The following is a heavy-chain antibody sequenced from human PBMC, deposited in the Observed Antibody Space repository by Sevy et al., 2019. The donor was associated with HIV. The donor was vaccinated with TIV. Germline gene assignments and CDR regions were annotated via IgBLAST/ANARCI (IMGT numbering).Heavy chain of an antibody. J-gene: IGHJ4*02. Sequence: GGSLRLSCAASGFTFSSYSVNWVRQAPGKGLEWVSSISSSSSYIYYADSVKGRFTISRDNAKNSLYLQMNSLRAEDTAVYYCARDIAARSTYYFDYWGQGTLVTVSS. D-gene: IGHD6-6*01. CDR1: GFTFSSYS. CDR3: ARDIAARSTYYFDY. V-gene: IGHV3-21*01. CDR2: ISSSSSYI.